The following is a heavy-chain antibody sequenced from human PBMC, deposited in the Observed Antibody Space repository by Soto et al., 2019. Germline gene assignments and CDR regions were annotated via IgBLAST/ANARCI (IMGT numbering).Heavy chain of an antibody. Sequence: QVQLLQSGGEVKTPGASVKVSCKALGYTPSSYGINWVRQAPGQGLEWMGWISVFNGDTKYAQKFQGRVAITKDPGTSTAHMELRSLRFDDAAVYFCATKDDHKDDQPYYYGMDVWGQGTTVTVSS. CDR1: GYTPSSYG. V-gene: IGHV1-18*01. D-gene: IGHD3-16*01. CDR3: ATKDDHKDDQPYYYGMDV. J-gene: IGHJ6*02. CDR2: ISVFNGDT.